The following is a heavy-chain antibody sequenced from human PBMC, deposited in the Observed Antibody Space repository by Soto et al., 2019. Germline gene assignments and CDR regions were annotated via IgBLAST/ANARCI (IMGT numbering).Heavy chain of an antibody. V-gene: IGHV3-23*01. D-gene: IGHD4-4*01. J-gene: IGHJ4*02. CDR1: GFTFSNFA. Sequence: GGSLRLSCAASGFTFSNFAMSWVRQAPGKGLEWVSATSGSGVSTFYADSVKGRFTISRDNSKNTVSLQMSSLRAEDTAIYYCAKGYSFGFEFWGQGILVTVYS. CDR2: TSGSGVST. CDR3: AKGYSFGFEF.